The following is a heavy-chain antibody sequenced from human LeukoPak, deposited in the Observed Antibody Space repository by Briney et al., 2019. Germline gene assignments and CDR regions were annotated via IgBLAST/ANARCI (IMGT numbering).Heavy chain of an antibody. CDR2: INPNSGGT. D-gene: IGHD6-19*01. Sequence: ASVKVSCKASGYTFTGYYMHWVRQAPGQGLGWMGWINPNSGGTNYAQKFQGRVTMTRDTSISTAYMELSRLRSDDTAVYYCARHVAGTPYQFDYWGQGTLVTVSS. J-gene: IGHJ4*02. CDR3: ARHVAGTPYQFDY. V-gene: IGHV1-2*02. CDR1: GYTFTGYY.